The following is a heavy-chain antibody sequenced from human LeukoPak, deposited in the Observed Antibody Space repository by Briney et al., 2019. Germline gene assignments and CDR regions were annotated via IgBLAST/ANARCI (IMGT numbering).Heavy chain of an antibody. CDR1: GLTFGSYA. CDR2: ISGSGGST. J-gene: IGHJ4*02. Sequence: GGSLRLSCAASGLTFGSYAMSWVRQAPGKGLEWVSAISGSGGSTYYADSVKGRFTISRDNSKNTLYLQMNSLRAEDTAVYYCAKDVGDGYKHLFDYWGQGTLVTVSS. D-gene: IGHD5-24*01. V-gene: IGHV3-23*01. CDR3: AKDVGDGYKHLFDY.